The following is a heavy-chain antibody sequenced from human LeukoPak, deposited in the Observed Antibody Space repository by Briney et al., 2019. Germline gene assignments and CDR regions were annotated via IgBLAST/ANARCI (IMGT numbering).Heavy chain of an antibody. Sequence: SQTLSLTCTVSGGSISSGSYYWSWIRQPAGKGLEWIGRIYTSGSTNYNPSLKSRVTISVDKSKNLFSLRLSSVTAADTAVYYCARDIADAFDIWGQGTMVTVSS. J-gene: IGHJ3*02. CDR3: ARDIADAFDI. V-gene: IGHV4-61*02. CDR2: IYTSGST. D-gene: IGHD3-16*02. CDR1: GGSISSGSYY.